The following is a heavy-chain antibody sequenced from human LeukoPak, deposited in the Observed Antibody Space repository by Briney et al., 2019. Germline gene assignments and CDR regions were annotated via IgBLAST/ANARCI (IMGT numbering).Heavy chain of an antibody. Sequence: PGGSLRLSCAASGFTFSSYDMHWVRQATGKGLEWVSAIGTAGDTYYPGSVKGRFTISRENAKNSLYLQMNSLRAGETAVYYCARAYCGGDCLWGFDYWGQGTLVTVSS. CDR3: ARAYCGGDCLWGFDY. D-gene: IGHD2-21*02. J-gene: IGHJ4*02. CDR1: GFTFSSYD. V-gene: IGHV3-13*04. CDR2: IGTAGDT.